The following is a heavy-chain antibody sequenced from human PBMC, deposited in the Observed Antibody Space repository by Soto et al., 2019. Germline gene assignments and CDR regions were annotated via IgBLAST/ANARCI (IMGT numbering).Heavy chain of an antibody. J-gene: IGHJ3*02. CDR3: AKDFGDPYAFDI. V-gene: IGHV3-23*01. D-gene: IGHD2-21*01. CDR2: IRGSNGRI. CDR1: GFTFSTYA. Sequence: GGSLRLSCAASGFTFSTYAMSWVRRAPGKGLEWISNIRGSNGRIDYADSVKGRFTISRDNSKNTLYLEMNSLRAEDTAVYYCAKDFGDPYAFDIWGQGAMVTVSS.